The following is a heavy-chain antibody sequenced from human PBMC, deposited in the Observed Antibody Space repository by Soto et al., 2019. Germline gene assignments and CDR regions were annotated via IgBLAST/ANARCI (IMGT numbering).Heavy chain of an antibody. CDR2: IIPIFGTA. V-gene: IGHV1-69*13. D-gene: IGHD6-13*01. CDR1: GGTFSSYA. Sequence: SVKVSCKASGGTFSSYAISWVRQAPGQGLEWMGGIIPIFGTANYAQKFQGRVTITADESTSTAYMELSSLRSEDTAVYYCAREGGQQLALYYYGMDVWGQGTTVTVSS. CDR3: AREGGQQLALYYYGMDV. J-gene: IGHJ6*02.